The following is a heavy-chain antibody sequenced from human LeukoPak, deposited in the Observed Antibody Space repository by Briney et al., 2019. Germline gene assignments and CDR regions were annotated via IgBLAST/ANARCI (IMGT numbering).Heavy chain of an antibody. Sequence: SETLSLTCTVSGGSISRYYWSWIRQPAGKGLEWIGRIYTSGSTNYNPSLKSRVTMSVDTSKNQFSLKLSSVTAADTAVYYCARDHGDYERYYYYYMDVWGKGTTVTISS. V-gene: IGHV4-4*07. D-gene: IGHD4-17*01. CDR3: ARDHGDYERYYYYYMDV. CDR2: IYTSGST. CDR1: GGSISRYY. J-gene: IGHJ6*03.